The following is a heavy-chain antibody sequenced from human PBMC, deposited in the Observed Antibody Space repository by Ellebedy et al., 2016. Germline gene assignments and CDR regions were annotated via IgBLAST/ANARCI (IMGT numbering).Heavy chain of an antibody. V-gene: IGHV3-23*01. CDR3: AKEVWYSSAWGGYFDY. Sequence: GESLKIPCAGSGFTFGNYAMSWVRQAPGKGLEWVSVISGSGGSTYYADSVKGRFTISRDNSKNTLYLQMDSLGAEDTAVYYCAKEVWYSSAWGGYFDYWGQGTLVTVSS. CDR1: GFTFGNYA. J-gene: IGHJ4*02. D-gene: IGHD6-19*01. CDR2: ISGSGGST.